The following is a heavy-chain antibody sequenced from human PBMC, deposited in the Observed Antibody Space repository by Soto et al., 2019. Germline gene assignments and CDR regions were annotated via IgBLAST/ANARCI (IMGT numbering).Heavy chain of an antibody. Sequence: QVQLVQSGAEVTTPGASVRVSCKASGYTFTGYYIHWVREAPGQGLEWMGWINPQTGGTSYGQKFQGRVTLSRDTSINTAYLELSRLRFDDAAVYFCARERYQVISDGMDVWGQGTTVTVSS. J-gene: IGHJ6*02. D-gene: IGHD2-2*01. CDR3: ARERYQVISDGMDV. CDR1: GYTFTGYY. CDR2: INPQTGGT. V-gene: IGHV1-2*02.